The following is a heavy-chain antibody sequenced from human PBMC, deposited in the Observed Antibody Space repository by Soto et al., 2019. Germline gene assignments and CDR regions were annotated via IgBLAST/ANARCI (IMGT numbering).Heavy chain of an antibody. CDR2: IYYSGST. Sequence: SETLSLTCTVSGGSISSSSYYCGWIRQPPGKGLEWIGSIYYSGSTYYNPSLKSRVTISVDTSKNQFSLKLSSVTAADTAVYYCASLGGGDTDYYYYDMEVWGKGTTVTGSS. J-gene: IGHJ6*03. V-gene: IGHV4-39*01. CDR1: GGSISSSSYY. CDR3: ASLGGGDTDYYYYDMEV. D-gene: IGHD3-16*01.